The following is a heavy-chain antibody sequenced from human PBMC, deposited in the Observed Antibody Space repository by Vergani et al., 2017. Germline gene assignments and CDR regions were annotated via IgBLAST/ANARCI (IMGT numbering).Heavy chain of an antibody. CDR2: IKSTFDRGTT. CDR3: TTDXRYCGDGSCYWLRDHHYWGMDV. Sequence: EVQLVESGGGIVKPGGSLRLSCVASGFSFSNAWMNWVRRTPGKGLEWVGRIKSTFDRGTTDYAAAVKGRFTISRDDSKNTLFLQMNGLKTEDIGVYYCTTDXRYCGDGSCYWLRDHHYWGMDVWGQGTPVTVSS. J-gene: IGHJ6*02. D-gene: IGHD2-21*01. CDR1: GFSFSNAW. V-gene: IGHV3-15*07.